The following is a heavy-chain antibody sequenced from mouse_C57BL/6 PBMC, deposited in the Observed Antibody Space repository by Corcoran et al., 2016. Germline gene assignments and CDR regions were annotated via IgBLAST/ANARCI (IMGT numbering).Heavy chain of an antibody. D-gene: IGHD3-2*02. CDR1: GYSFTSYY. CDR2: IYPGSGNT. J-gene: IGHJ3*01. Sequence: QVQLQQSGPELVKHGASVKISCKASGYSFTSYYIHWVKQRPGQGLEWIGWIYPGSGNTKYNEKFKGKATLTADTSSSTAYMQLSRLTSEDSAVYYCARSSSGQPFTYWGQGTLVTVSA. V-gene: IGHV1-66*01. CDR3: ARSSSGQPFTY.